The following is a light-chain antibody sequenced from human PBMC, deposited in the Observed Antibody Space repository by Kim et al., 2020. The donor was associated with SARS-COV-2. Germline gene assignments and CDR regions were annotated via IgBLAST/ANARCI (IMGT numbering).Light chain of an antibody. V-gene: IGLV3-19*01. CDR2: GKN. Sequence: SSELTQDPAVSVALGQTVRITCRGDSLRSYYASWYQQKPGQAPVLVIYGKNNRPSGIPDRFSGSSSGNTASLTITGAQAEDDADYYCNSRDSCGNQPGFGAGTQLTVL. J-gene: IGLJ7*01. CDR3: NSRDSCGNQPG. CDR1: SLRSYY.